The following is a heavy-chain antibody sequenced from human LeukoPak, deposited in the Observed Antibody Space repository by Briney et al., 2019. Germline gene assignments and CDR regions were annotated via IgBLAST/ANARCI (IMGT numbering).Heavy chain of an antibody. CDR3: ARDTLGGYGLRNYFDY. CDR1: GFTFSSYS. V-gene: IGHV3-21*01. J-gene: IGHJ4*02. CDR2: ISTGSTYI. Sequence: GGSLRLSCAASGFTFSSYSMNWVRQAPGQGLEWVSSISTGSTYIYYADSVKGRFTISRDNAKNSLYLQMNSLRAEDTAVYYCARDTLGGYGLRNYFDYWGQGTLVTVSS. D-gene: IGHD5-12*01.